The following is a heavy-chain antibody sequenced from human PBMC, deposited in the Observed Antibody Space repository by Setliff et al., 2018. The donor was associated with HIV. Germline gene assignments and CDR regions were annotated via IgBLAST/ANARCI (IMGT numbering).Heavy chain of an antibody. J-gene: IGHJ4*01. CDR1: GGSFSGYY. V-gene: IGHV4-34*01. Sequence: SETLSLTCAVYGGSFSGYYWSWIRQPPGKGLEWIGEINHSGSTNYNPSLKSRVTISVDTSKNQFSLKLYYVTAADTAVYYCARTEDYSFGDAPFDYWGHGTLVTVSS. D-gene: IGHD5-18*01. CDR3: ARTEDYSFGDAPFDY. CDR2: INHSGST.